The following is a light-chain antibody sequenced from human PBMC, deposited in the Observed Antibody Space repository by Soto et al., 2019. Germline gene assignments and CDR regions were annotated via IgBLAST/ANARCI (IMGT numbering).Light chain of an antibody. Sequence: DIVLTQSPGALSLSPGERATLSCRASQSVSSNFLAWYQQKPGQAPRLLIYAASSRASGIPDRFSGSGSETDFTLTISRLEPEDFAVYYCLQYGSSPHTFGQGTRLEIK. CDR1: QSVSSNF. J-gene: IGKJ5*01. CDR2: AAS. V-gene: IGKV3-20*01. CDR3: LQYGSSPHT.